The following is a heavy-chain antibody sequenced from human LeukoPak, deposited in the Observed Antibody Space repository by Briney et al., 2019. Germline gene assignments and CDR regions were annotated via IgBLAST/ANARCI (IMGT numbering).Heavy chain of an antibody. CDR1: GDSLSSNSAA. D-gene: IGHD3-16*01. CDR3: ARETLGAYYFDY. J-gene: IGHJ4*02. V-gene: IGHV6-1*01. CDR2: TYYRSKWYN. Sequence: SQTLSLTCALSGDSLSSNSAAWDWIRQSTSRGLEWLVRTYYRSKWYNDYAVSVKSRITINPDTSKNQFSLQLNSVTPEDTAVYYCARETLGAYYFDYWGQGTLVTVSS.